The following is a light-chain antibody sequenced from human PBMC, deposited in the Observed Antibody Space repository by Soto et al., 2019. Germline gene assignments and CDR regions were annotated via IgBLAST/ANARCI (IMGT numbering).Light chain of an antibody. CDR3: QYYNDSCWT. Sequence: DIQLTQSPSTLSASVGDRVTITCRASQSISSWLAWYQQKPGKAPNLLIYRTSNLESGVPSRFSRSRSRTEFTLTISRLQPADYATYYCQYYNDSCWTFGQGTKVEIK. CDR1: QSISSW. CDR2: RTS. V-gene: IGKV1-5*03. J-gene: IGKJ1*01.